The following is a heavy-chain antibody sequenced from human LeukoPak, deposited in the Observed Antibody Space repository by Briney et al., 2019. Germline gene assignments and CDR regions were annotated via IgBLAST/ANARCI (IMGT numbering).Heavy chain of an antibody. V-gene: IGHV4-38-2*02. CDR3: ARDRPGGSSLDY. Sequence: SETLSLTCTVSGYSISSGYYWGWIRQPPGKGLEWIGSIHHSGNTYYNPSLKSRVTISVDTSKNQFSLKLNSVTAADTAVYYCARDRPGGSSLDYWGQGTLVTVSS. CDR1: GYSISSGYY. CDR2: IHHSGNT. D-gene: IGHD6-13*01. J-gene: IGHJ4*02.